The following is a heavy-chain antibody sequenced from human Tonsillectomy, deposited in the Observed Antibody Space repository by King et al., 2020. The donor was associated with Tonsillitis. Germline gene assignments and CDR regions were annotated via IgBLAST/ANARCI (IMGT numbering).Heavy chain of an antibody. CDR2: IKKDGSQK. D-gene: IGHD3-22*01. CDR1: GFTFGSFW. J-gene: IGHJ3*02. CDR3: ARDLPPFDSDIYYDAFDI. Sequence: VQLVESGGGLVQPGGSLRLSCAASGFTFGSFWMTWVRQAPGKGLEWVANIKKDGSQKYYVDSVKGRFTISRDNAKNSLYMQMDSLRAEDTAVYYCARDLPPFDSDIYYDAFDIWGQGTMVTVSS. V-gene: IGHV3-7*03.